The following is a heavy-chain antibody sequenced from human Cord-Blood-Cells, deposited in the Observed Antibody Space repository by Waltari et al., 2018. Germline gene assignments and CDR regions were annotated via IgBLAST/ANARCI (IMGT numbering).Heavy chain of an antibody. V-gene: IGHV3-15*01. CDR1: GFSFSNAW. Sequence: EVQLVESGGGLVKPGGYLRLYCAASGFSFSNAWMSWVRQAPGKGLEWVGRIKSKTDGETTDYAAPVKGRFTISRDDSKNTLYLQMNSLKTEDTAVYYCTTVTVYGSSWYYYYYMDVWGKGTTVTVSS. J-gene: IGHJ6*03. CDR2: IKSKTDGETT. CDR3: TTVTVYGSSWYYYYYMDV. D-gene: IGHD6-13*01.